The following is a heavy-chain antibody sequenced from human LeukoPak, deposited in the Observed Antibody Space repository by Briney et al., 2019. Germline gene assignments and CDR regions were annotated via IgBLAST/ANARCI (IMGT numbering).Heavy chain of an antibody. D-gene: IGHD2-8*02. CDR3: ARRYGWSKRYYFDY. V-gene: IGHV3-7*01. Sequence: GGSLRLSCAASGFTFDDYGMSWVRQAPGKGLEWVANIKQDGSEKYYVDSVKGRFTISRDNAKNSLYLQMNSLRAEDTAVYYCARRYGWSKRYYFDYWGQGTLVTVSS. CDR1: GFTFDDYG. J-gene: IGHJ4*02. CDR2: IKQDGSEK.